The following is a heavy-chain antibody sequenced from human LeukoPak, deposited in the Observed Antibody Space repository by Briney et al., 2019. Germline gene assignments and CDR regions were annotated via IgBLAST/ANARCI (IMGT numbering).Heavy chain of an antibody. Sequence: GGSLRLSCAASGLTFSSYSMNWVRQAPGKGLEWVSYISSNSSYIYYADSAKGRFTIYRDNAKDTLYLQMNSLKAEDTALYYCARARNDYDSNGFSFLDYWGQGTLVTVSS. V-gene: IGHV3-21*01. CDR3: ARARNDYDSNGFSFLDY. D-gene: IGHD3-22*01. CDR2: ISSNSSYI. J-gene: IGHJ4*02. CDR1: GLTFSSYS.